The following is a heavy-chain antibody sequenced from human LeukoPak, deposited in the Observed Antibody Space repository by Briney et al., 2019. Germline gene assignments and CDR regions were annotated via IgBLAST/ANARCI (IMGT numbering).Heavy chain of an antibody. J-gene: IGHJ4*02. CDR2: IWYDGSNK. V-gene: IGHV3-33*01. D-gene: IGHD2-15*01. CDR3: ARGYCSGGSCAIFDY. Sequence: PGGSLRLSCAASGFIFSSYGMHWVRQAPGKGLEWVAVIWYDGSNKYYADSVKGRFTISRDCSKNILYLQVDSLRAEDTAVYYCARGYCSGGSCAIFDYWGQGTLVTVSS. CDR1: GFIFSSYG.